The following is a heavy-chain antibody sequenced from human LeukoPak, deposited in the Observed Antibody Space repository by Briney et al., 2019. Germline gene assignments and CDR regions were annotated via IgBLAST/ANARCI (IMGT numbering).Heavy chain of an antibody. J-gene: IGHJ4*02. CDR2: INSNSGGT. D-gene: IGHD2/OR15-2a*01. CDR3: VRQISSY. CDR1: GYTFTDYY. Sequence: GASVKVSCKASGYTFTDYYIHWVRQAPGQRLEWMGWINSNSGGTNYAQKFQGRVTMTRDTSISTAYIELSRLTSDGTAVYYCVRQISSYWGQGTLVTVSS. V-gene: IGHV1-2*02.